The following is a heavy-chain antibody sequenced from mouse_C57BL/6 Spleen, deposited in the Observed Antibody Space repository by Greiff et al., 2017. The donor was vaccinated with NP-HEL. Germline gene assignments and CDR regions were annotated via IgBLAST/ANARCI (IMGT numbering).Heavy chain of an antibody. J-gene: IGHJ2*01. CDR2: IYPGDGDT. CDR3: ARHYYGSSFDD. V-gene: IGHV1-82*01. Sequence: QVQLQQSGPELVKPGASVKISCKASGYSFSSSWMNWVKQRPGKGLEWIGRIYPGDGDTNYNGKFKGKATLTADKSSSTAYMQLSSLTSEDSAVYFCARHYYGSSFDDWGKGTTLTVAS. D-gene: IGHD1-1*01. CDR1: GYSFSSSW.